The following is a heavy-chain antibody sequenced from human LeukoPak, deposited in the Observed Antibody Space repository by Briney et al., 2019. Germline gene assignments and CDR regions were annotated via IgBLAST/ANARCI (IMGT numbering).Heavy chain of an antibody. D-gene: IGHD4-17*01. CDR2: ISWNSGSI. CDR1: GFTFDDYA. Sequence: GRSLRLSCAASGFTFDDYAMRWVRQAPGKGLEWVSGISWNSGSIGYADSVKGRFTIPRDNAKNSLYLQMNSLRAEDTALYYCAKEVTVTTDNWFDPWGQGTLVTVSS. J-gene: IGHJ5*02. CDR3: AKEVTVTTDNWFDP. V-gene: IGHV3-9*01.